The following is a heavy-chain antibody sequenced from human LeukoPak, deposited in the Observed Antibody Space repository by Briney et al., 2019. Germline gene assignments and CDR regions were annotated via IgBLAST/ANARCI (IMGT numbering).Heavy chain of an antibody. J-gene: IGHJ4*02. Sequence: ASVKVSCEVSGYTLTELSMHWVRQAPGKGLEWMRGFDPEDGETIYAQKFQGRVTMTEDTSTDTAYMELSSLRSEDTAVYYCATVSRTVSSSWYGDYWGQGTLVTVSS. V-gene: IGHV1-24*01. CDR1: GYTLTELS. CDR2: FDPEDGET. D-gene: IGHD6-13*01. CDR3: ATVSRTVSSSWYGDY.